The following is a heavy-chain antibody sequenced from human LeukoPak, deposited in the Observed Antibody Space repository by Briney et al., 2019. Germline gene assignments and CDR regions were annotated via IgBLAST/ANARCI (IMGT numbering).Heavy chain of an antibody. Sequence: GGSLRLSCAASGFTFSSYAMNWVRQAPGKGLEWVSGISGSGVSTCYANSVKGRFTISRDNTKNTLYLQMNSLRAEDTAVYYCAKGASTWFYFDYWGQGTLVTVSS. J-gene: IGHJ4*02. CDR2: ISGSGVST. D-gene: IGHD6-13*01. V-gene: IGHV3-23*01. CDR1: GFTFSSYA. CDR3: AKGASTWFYFDY.